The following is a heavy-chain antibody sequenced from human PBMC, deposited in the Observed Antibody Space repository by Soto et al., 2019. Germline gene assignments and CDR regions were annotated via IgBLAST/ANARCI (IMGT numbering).Heavy chain of an antibody. CDR2: IKQDGSEK. CDR3: AKGRVNVDY. J-gene: IGHJ4*02. D-gene: IGHD6-13*01. Sequence: PGGSLRLSCAASGFTFSSYWMTWVRQAPGKGLEWVANIKQDGSEKYYVDSVKGRFTISRDNSKNTLYLQMNSLRAEDTAVYYCAKGRVNVDYWGQGTLVTVPS. CDR1: GFTFSSYW. V-gene: IGHV3-7*03.